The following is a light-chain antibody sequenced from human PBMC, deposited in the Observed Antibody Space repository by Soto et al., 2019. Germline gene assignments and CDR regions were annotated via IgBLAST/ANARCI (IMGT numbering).Light chain of an antibody. CDR2: DVS. CDR3: QQYGISPT. V-gene: IGKV3-20*01. Sequence: EIVWTQSPGTLSLSPGERATLSCRSSHSVSSNFLAWYQQTPGQARRLLIYDVSSRATGIPDRFSGSGSGTDFTLTISRLEPVDFAVYYCQQYGISPTFGQGTKVEIK. CDR1: HSVSSNF. J-gene: IGKJ1*01.